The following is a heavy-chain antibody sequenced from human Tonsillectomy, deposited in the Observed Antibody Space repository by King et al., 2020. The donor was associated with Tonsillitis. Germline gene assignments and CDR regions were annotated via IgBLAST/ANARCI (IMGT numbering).Heavy chain of an antibody. CDR1: GFTFSSYG. D-gene: IGHD4-17*01. CDR3: AKDISVSTAFDY. V-gene: IGHV3-30*02. J-gene: IGHJ4*02. CDR2: MRNDGTNS. Sequence: VQLVESGGGVVQPGGSLRLSCAASGFTFSSYGMHWVRQAPGKGLEWVALMRNDGTNSYYADSVKGRFTISRDNSKNTLYLQMNSLRAEDTAVYYCAKDISVSTAFDYWGQGTLVTVSS.